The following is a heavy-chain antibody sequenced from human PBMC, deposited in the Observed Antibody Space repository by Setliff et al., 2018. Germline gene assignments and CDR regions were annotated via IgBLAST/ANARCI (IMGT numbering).Heavy chain of an antibody. CDR1: GYTFTSYA. V-gene: IGHV1-3*01. CDR3: AKDQASLLLWFGEFGY. D-gene: IGHD3-10*01. J-gene: IGHJ4*02. CDR2: INAGNGNT. Sequence: ASVKVSCKASGYTFTSYAMHWVRQAPGQRLEWMGWINAGNGNTKYSQKFQGRVTITRDTSASTAYMELSSLRAEDTAVYYCAKDQASLLLWFGEFGYWGQGTLVTVSS.